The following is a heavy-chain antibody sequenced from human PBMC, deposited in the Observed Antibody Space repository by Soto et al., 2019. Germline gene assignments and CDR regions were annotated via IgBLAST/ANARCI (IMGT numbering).Heavy chain of an antibody. CDR2: LYFSGST. D-gene: IGHD3-3*02. CDR1: RGSISSTTYY. CDR3: ARHNLAQFNRAFDI. Sequence: ASETLSLTCTVSRGSISSTTYYWGWIRQPPGKGLEWIGSLYFSGSTYYNPSLKSRVTISVDTYKKQFSLTLSSVTATDTAVYYCARHNLAQFNRAFDIWGQGTMVTVSS. V-gene: IGHV4-39*01. J-gene: IGHJ3*02.